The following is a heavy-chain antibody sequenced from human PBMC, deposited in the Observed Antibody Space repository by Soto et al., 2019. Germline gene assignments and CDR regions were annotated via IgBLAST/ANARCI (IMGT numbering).Heavy chain of an antibody. V-gene: IGHV4-38-2*01. Sequence: SETLSLTCGVSGYAISSGFYWGGIRQPPGKGLEWIGSVYHSGTTYYNPSLKSRVTMSLDTSNNQFSLRLASVTAADTAVYFCTRSLYSSSWYAGSWGQGTLVTVSS. CDR1: GYAISSGFY. CDR2: VYHSGTT. J-gene: IGHJ4*02. CDR3: TRSLYSSSWYAGS. D-gene: IGHD6-13*01.